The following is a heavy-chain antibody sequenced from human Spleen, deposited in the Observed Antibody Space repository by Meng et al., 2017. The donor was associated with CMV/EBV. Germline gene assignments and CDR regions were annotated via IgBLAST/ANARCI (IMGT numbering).Heavy chain of an antibody. CDR1: GYTFTGYY. Sequence: KASGYTFTGYYMHWVRQAPGQGLEWMGWINPNSGGTNYAQKFQGRVTMTRDTSISTAYMELSRLRSDDTAFYYCTRRPLGSTRPFDYWGQGTLVTVSS. CDR2: INPNSGGT. J-gene: IGHJ4*02. CDR3: TRRPLGSTRPFDY. V-gene: IGHV1-2*02. D-gene: IGHD1-26*01.